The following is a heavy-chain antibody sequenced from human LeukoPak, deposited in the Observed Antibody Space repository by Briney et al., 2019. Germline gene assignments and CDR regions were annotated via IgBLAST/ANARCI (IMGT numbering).Heavy chain of an antibody. J-gene: IGHJ4*02. CDR3: AKGDTYYDFWSGYTNFDY. Sequence: HLGGSLRLSCAASGFTFSSYAMSWVRQAPGKGLEWVSAISGSGGSTYYADSVKGRFTISRDNSRNTLYLQMNSLRAEDTAVYYCAKGDTYYDFWSGYTNFDYWGQGTLVTVSS. V-gene: IGHV3-23*01. D-gene: IGHD3-3*01. CDR2: ISGSGGST. CDR1: GFTFSSYA.